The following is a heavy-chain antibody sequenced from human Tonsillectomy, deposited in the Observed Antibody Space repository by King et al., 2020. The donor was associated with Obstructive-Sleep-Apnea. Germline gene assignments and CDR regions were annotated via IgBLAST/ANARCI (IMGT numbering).Heavy chain of an antibody. CDR3: ARDTDGSGSYFPDAFDI. Sequence: QLVESGGGLVQPGGSLRLSCAASGFTVSSNYMSWVRQAPGKGLEGVSVIYRGGSTYYADSVKGRFTISRDNSKNTLYLQMNSLRAEDTAVYYCARDTDGSGSYFPDAFDIWGQGTMVTVSS. CDR2: IYRGGST. CDR1: GFTVSSNY. V-gene: IGHV3-66*01. J-gene: IGHJ3*02. D-gene: IGHD3-10*01.